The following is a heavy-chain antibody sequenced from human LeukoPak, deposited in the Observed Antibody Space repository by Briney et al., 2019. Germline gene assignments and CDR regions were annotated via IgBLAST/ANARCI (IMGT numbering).Heavy chain of an antibody. J-gene: IGHJ5*02. CDR3: ARDPRTNGVWENWFDP. Sequence: VASVTVSCKVSGYTLTELSMHWVRQAPGKGLEWMGGFDPEDGETIYAQKFQGRVTMTEDTSTDTAYMELSSLRSEDTAVYYCARDPRTNGVWENWFDPWGQGTLVTVSS. V-gene: IGHV1-24*01. CDR2: FDPEDGET. D-gene: IGHD2-8*01. CDR1: GYTLTELS.